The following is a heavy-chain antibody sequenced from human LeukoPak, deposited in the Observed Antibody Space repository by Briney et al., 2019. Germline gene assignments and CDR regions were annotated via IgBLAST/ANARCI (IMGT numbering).Heavy chain of an antibody. CDR1: GYTFTSYG. V-gene: IGHV1-18*01. CDR2: ISAYNDNT. D-gene: IGHD3-10*01. Sequence: ASVKVSCKASGYTFTSYGISWVRQAPGQGLEWMGWISAYNDNTNYAQKLQGRVTMTTDTSTSTAYMELRSLRSDDTAVYYCARERRLRVYDSGSYGQASDAFDIWGQGTMVTVSS. J-gene: IGHJ3*02. CDR3: ARERRLRVYDSGSYGQASDAFDI.